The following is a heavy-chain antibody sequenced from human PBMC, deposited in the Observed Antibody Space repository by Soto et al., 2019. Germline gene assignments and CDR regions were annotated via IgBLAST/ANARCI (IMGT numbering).Heavy chain of an antibody. CDR1: GFIFNNYA. D-gene: IGHD2-8*01. CDR3: ARLSCPYGVCRNDY. CDR2: ISASGVST. J-gene: IGHJ4*02. V-gene: IGHV3-23*01. Sequence: GGSLRLSCAASGFIFNNYAMNWVRQAPGEGLQWVAGISASGVSTYYADSVKGRFIISRDNSKNTLFLQMNSLRAEDTAMYYCARLSCPYGVCRNDYWGQGTLVTVSS.